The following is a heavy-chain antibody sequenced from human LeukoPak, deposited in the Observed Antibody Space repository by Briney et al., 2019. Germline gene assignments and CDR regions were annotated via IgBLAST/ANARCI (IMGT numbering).Heavy chain of an antibody. Sequence: ASVKVSCKASGYTFTSYYMHWVRQAPGQGLEWMGIINPSGGSTSYAQKFQGRVTMTRDTSTSTVYMELSSLRSEDTAVYYCAREHLVVVPAAIQSWFDPWGQGTLVTVSS. CDR3: AREHLVVVPAAIQSWFDP. J-gene: IGHJ5*02. CDR2: INPSGGST. V-gene: IGHV1-46*01. CDR1: GYTFTSYY. D-gene: IGHD2-2*02.